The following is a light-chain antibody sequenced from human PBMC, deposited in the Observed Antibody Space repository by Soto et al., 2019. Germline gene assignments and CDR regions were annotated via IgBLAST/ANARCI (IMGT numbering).Light chain of an antibody. V-gene: IGLV2-14*01. CDR3: CSFTSITTYV. J-gene: IGLJ1*01. CDR2: EVS. Sequence: QSALTQPASVSGSLGQWITISCTGTSSDVGAYNYVSWYQQQPGKATNLMISEVSNRPSGVSNRFSDSKSGNTASLHISGLQAEDEADYYCCSFTSITTYVFGTGTKVTVL. CDR1: SSDVGAYNY.